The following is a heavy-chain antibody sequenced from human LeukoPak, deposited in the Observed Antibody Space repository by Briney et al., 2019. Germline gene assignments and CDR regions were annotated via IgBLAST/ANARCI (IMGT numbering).Heavy chain of an antibody. V-gene: IGHV3-21*01. CDR3: ARDSKLYCSSTSCYMDV. Sequence: GGSLRLSCAASGFTFSAYRMNWVRQAPGKGLEWVSSISSSSTYIYYVDSVQGRFTISRDNAKNSLYLQINSLRAEDTAVYYCARDSKLYCSSTSCYMDVWGKGTTVTVSS. CDR1: GFTFSAYR. J-gene: IGHJ6*04. CDR2: ISSSSTYI. D-gene: IGHD2-2*01.